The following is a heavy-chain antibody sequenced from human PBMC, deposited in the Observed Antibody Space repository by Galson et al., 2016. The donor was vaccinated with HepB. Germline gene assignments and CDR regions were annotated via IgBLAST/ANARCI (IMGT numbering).Heavy chain of an antibody. CDR2: IYTSGST. D-gene: IGHD5-18*01. Sequence: TLSLTCSLTGGSIRITSYYWTWIRQPAWKGLEWIGRIYTSGSTNYNPSLKSRVTISIDASKNEFSLKLSSVTAADTAVYYCARQSLGYTYADDAFDIWGQGTTVTVSS. V-gene: IGHV4-61*02. CDR3: ARQSLGYTYADDAFDI. J-gene: IGHJ3*02. CDR1: GGSIRITSYY.